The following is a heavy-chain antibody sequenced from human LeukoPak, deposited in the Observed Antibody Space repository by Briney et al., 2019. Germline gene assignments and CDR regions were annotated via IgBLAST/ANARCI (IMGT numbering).Heavy chain of an antibody. CDR1: GFTFSSYS. CDR2: ISSSSSTI. V-gene: IGHV3-48*04. D-gene: IGHD6-13*01. CDR3: AREDSSSPDY. Sequence: GGSLRLSCAASGFTFSSYSMNWVRQAPGKGLEWVSYISSSSSTIYYADSVKGRFTISRDNAKNSLYLQMSSLRAEDTAVYYCAREDSSSPDYWGQGTLVTVSS. J-gene: IGHJ4*02.